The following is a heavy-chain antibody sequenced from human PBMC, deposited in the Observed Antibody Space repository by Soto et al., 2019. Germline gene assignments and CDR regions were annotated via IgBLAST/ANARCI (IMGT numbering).Heavy chain of an antibody. V-gene: IGHV3-74*01. CDR1: GFTFSSYW. CDR2: ISSDGSST. Sequence: GALRLSCAASGFTFSSYWMHWVRQAPGKGLVWVSRISSDGSSTRDADSVKGRFTISRDNAKNTLYLQMNSLRAEDTAVYYCARVGKDYYGSGTQYYFDYWGQGTLVTVSS. CDR3: ARVGKDYYGSGTQYYFDY. J-gene: IGHJ4*02. D-gene: IGHD3-10*01.